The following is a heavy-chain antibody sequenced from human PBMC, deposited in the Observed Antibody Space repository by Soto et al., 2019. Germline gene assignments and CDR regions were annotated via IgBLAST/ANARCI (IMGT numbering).Heavy chain of an antibody. J-gene: IGHJ6*02. V-gene: IGHV1-18*04. D-gene: IGHD3-3*01. CDR1: GYTFTSYG. CDR2: ISAYNGNT. Sequence: QVQLVQSGAEVKKPGASVKVSCKASGYTFTSYGISWVRQAPGQGLEWMGWISAYNGNTNYAQKLQGRVTMTTDTSTSTAYMELRSLRSDDTSVYYCASADYDFWSGYPRDYYYGMDVWGQGTTVTVSS. CDR3: ASADYDFWSGYPRDYYYGMDV.